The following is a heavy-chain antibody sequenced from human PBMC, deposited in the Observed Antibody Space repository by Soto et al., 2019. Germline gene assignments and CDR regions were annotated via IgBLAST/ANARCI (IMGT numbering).Heavy chain of an antibody. CDR3: ARHWHYYDSSGYYSLRANWFDP. J-gene: IGHJ5*02. CDR2: IYYSGST. CDR1: GGSISSSGYY. D-gene: IGHD3-22*01. V-gene: IGHV4-39*01. Sequence: LSLTCTVSGGSISSSGYYWGWIRQAPGKGLEWIGSIYYSGSTYYNPSLKSRVTISVDTSKNQFSLKLSSVTAADTAVYYCARHWHYYDSSGYYSLRANWFDPWGQGTLVTVSS.